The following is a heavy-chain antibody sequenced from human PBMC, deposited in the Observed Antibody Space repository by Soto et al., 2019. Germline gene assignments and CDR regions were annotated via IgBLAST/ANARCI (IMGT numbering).Heavy chain of an antibody. V-gene: IGHV4-59*01. Sequence: SETLSLTCTVSGGSISSYYWSWIRQPPGKGLEWIGYIYYSGSTNYNPSLKSRVTISVDTSKNQFSLKLSSVTAADTAVYYCERARIQLWLGDYYYGMDVWGQGTTVTVSS. D-gene: IGHD5-18*01. CDR1: GGSISSYY. CDR2: IYYSGST. J-gene: IGHJ6*02. CDR3: ERARIQLWLGDYYYGMDV.